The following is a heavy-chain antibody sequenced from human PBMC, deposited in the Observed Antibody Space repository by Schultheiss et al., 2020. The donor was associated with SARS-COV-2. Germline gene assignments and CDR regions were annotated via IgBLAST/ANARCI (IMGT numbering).Heavy chain of an antibody. CDR1: GGSISSGDYY. J-gene: IGHJ3*02. V-gene: IGHV4-30-4*01. Sequence: SETLSLTCTVSGGSISSGDYYWSWIRQPPGKGLEWIGEIYHSGSTNYNPSLKSRVTISVDKSKNQFSLKLSSVTAADTAVYYCARGATQHDAFDIWGQGTMVTVSS. CDR2: IYHSGST. D-gene: IGHD5-12*01. CDR3: ARGATQHDAFDI.